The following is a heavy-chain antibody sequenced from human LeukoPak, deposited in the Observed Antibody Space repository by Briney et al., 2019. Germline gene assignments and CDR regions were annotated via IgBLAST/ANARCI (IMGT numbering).Heavy chain of an antibody. CDR3: ARQSITIFGVPRGWFDP. D-gene: IGHD3-3*01. CDR1: GYSFTNYW. V-gene: IGHV5-51*01. CDR2: IYPDDSNT. J-gene: IGHJ5*02. Sequence: HGESLKISCKGSGYSFTNYWIGWVRQMPGKGLEWMGIIYPDDSNTKYSPSFQGLVTISADKSISTAYLQWSSLKASDTAMYYCARQSITIFGVPRGWFDPWGQGTLVTASS.